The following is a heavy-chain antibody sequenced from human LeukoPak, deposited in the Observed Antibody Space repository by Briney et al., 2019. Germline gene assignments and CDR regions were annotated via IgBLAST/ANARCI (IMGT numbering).Heavy chain of an antibody. J-gene: IGHJ4*02. D-gene: IGHD2-2*01. CDR1: GYTFTSYG. CDR3: ARVECRSTSWYSRYYFDY. V-gene: IGHV1-18*04. CDR2: ISAYNGNT. Sequence: ASVKVSCKASGYTFTSYGISWVRQAPGQGVEWMGCISAYNGNTNYAQKLQGRVTMTTDTSTSTAYMELRSQRSDDTAVYYCARVECRSTSWYSRYYFDYWGQGTLVTVSS.